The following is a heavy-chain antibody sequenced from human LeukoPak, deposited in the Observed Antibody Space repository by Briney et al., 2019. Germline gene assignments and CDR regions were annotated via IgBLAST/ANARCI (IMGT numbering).Heavy chain of an antibody. CDR1: GFTFSDYY. V-gene: IGHV3-11*05. CDR3: ARVIAAPRT. D-gene: IGHD6-13*01. J-gene: IGHJ5*02. Sequence: GGSLRLSCAAPGFTFSDYYMSWIRQAPGKGLEWVSYISSSSSYTNYADSVKGRFTISRDNAKNSLYLQMNSLRAEDTAVYYCARVIAAPRTWGQGTLVTVSS. CDR2: ISSSSSYT.